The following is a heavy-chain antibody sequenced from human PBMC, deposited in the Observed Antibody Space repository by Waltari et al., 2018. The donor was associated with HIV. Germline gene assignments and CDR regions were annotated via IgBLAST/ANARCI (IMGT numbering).Heavy chain of an antibody. D-gene: IGHD6-6*01. Sequence: QVPLLESGGGVVQPGRSLRLSCEVSGFTFSDYGFHWVRQAPGRGLWWGAIISYDGRNKYYAESVKGRFTLSRDNAKNTLFLQMNSLRAEDTAVYYCAKEDFEYGSSSHLGYWGQGTLVTVSS. CDR2: ISYDGRNK. CDR1: GFTFSDYG. V-gene: IGHV3-30*18. CDR3: AKEDFEYGSSSHLGY. J-gene: IGHJ4*02.